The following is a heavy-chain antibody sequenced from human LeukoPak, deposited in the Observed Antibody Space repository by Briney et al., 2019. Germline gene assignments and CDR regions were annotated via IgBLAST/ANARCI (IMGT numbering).Heavy chain of an antibody. J-gene: IGHJ4*02. V-gene: IGHV3-23*01. CDR3: AEDPRSGYYYDSSGYYYFEN. D-gene: IGHD3-22*01. Sequence: GGSLRLSCAASGFTFSSYAMSWVRQAPGKGLEWVSAISGSGGSTYYADSVKGRFTISRDNSKNTLYLQMNSLRAEDTAVYYCAEDPRSGYYYDSSGYYYFENWGQGTLVTVSS. CDR1: GFTFSSYA. CDR2: ISGSGGST.